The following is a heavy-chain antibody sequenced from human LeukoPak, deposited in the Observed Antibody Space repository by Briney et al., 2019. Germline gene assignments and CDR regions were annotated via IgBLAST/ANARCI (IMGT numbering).Heavy chain of an antibody. Sequence: PGGSLRLSCAASGFTFSDYALGWVRQAPGRGLEWVATLSGSGAGTYYSDSVQGRFTISRDNSKRTLFLQMNSLRAEDTAFYYCAKAELGVDTFFDYWGQGNRVTVSS. CDR3: AKAELGVDTFFDY. CDR2: LSGSGAGT. CDR1: GFTFSDYA. D-gene: IGHD3-3*01. J-gene: IGHJ4*02. V-gene: IGHV3-23*01.